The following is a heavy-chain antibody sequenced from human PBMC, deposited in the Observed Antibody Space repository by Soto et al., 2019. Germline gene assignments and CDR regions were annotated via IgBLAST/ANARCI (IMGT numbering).Heavy chain of an antibody. CDR1: GFTFSSYS. Sequence: GGSLRLSCAASGFTFSSYSMNWVRQAPGKGLEWVSSISSSSSYIYYADSVKGRFTISRDNAKNSLYLQMNSLRAEDTAVYYCAGDHYYYYGMDVWGQGTTVPVSS. CDR2: ISSSSSYI. J-gene: IGHJ6*02. CDR3: AGDHYYYYGMDV. V-gene: IGHV3-21*01.